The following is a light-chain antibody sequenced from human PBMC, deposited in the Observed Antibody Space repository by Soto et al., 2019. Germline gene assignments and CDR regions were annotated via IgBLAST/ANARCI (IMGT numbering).Light chain of an antibody. J-gene: IGKJ1*01. CDR2: DAS. CDR1: QSISSW. Sequence: DIQMTQSPSTLSAYIGDRVTITCRASQSISSWLAWYQQKPGKAPKLLIYDASSLESGVPSRFSGSGSGTEFTLTISSLQPDDFATYYCQQGWTFCHVSNVDI. CDR3: QQGWT. V-gene: IGKV1-5*01.